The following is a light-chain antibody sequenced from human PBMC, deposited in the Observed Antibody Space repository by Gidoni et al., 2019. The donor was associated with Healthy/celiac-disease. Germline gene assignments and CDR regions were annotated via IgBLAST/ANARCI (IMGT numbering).Light chain of an antibody. CDR3: QKYGSSPPWT. V-gene: IGKV3-20*01. J-gene: IGKJ1*01. CDR2: GAS. Sequence: EIVFTQSPGTLSLSPGERATLSCRASQSVSSSYLAWYQQTPGQAPRLLIYGASSRATGIPDRFSGSGSGTDFTLTISRLEPEDFAVYYCQKYGSSPPWTFGQGTKVEIK. CDR1: QSVSSSY.